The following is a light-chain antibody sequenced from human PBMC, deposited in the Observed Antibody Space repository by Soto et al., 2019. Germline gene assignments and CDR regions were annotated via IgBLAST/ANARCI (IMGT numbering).Light chain of an antibody. Sequence: QSVPTQPPSVSGAPGQRVTISCTGSSSNIGAGYDVHWYQQLPGTAPKLLIYGNSNRPSGVPDRFSGSKSGTSASLAITGLQAEDEADYYCQPYDSSLSGWVFGGGTKLTVL. J-gene: IGLJ3*02. CDR3: QPYDSSLSGWV. V-gene: IGLV1-40*01. CDR2: GNS. CDR1: SSNIGAGYD.